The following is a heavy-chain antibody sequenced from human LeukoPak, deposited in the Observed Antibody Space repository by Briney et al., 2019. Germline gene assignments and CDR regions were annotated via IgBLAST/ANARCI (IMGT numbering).Heavy chain of an antibody. D-gene: IGHD3-10*01. CDR2: IYHSGRT. V-gene: IGHV4-38-2*02. J-gene: IGHJ6*03. CDR1: GYSISSGYY. CDR3: ARDRGFMVRGSRRGYDDYYYYMDV. Sequence: SETLSLTCTVSGYSISSGYYWGWIRQPPGKGLEWIGSIYHSGRTFYNPSLKSRVTISVDTSKNQFSLKLSSVTAADTAVYYCARDRGFMVRGSRRGYDDYYYYMDVWGKGTTVTISS.